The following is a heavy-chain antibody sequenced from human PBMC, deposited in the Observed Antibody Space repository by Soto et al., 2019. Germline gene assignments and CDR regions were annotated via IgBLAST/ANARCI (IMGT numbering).Heavy chain of an antibody. CDR3: AKDLTRQLAYWLDP. CDR1: GFSFTGYY. V-gene: IGHV1-2*02. CDR2: INAHSGGT. D-gene: IGHD6-6*01. J-gene: IGHJ5*02. Sequence: ASVKVSCKASGFSFTGYYIHWLRQAPGQGLEWMGWINAHSGGTEYAQKFQGRVTLTRDTSNATAYLTLTSLTSDDTALYYCAKDLTRQLAYWLDPWGQGTQVTVSS.